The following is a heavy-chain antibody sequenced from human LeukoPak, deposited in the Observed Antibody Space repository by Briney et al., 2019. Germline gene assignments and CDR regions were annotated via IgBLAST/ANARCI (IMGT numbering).Heavy chain of an antibody. V-gene: IGHV4-4*07. D-gene: IGHD1-1*01. CDR2: IYPSGST. J-gene: IGHJ5*02. CDR3: ARAPTGAGGWNWFDP. CDR1: GGSISNY. Sequence: SETLSLTCTVSGGSISNYWSWIRQPAGKGLELIGRIYPSGSTNYNPSLKSRVTMSVDTSKNQFSLKLSSVTAADTAVYYCARAPTGAGGWNWFDPWGQGTLVTVYS.